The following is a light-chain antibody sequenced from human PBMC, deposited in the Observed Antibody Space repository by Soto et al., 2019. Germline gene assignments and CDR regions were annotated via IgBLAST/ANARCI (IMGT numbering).Light chain of an antibody. Sequence: EIVLTQSPGTVSLSPGETASLSCRASQTISGSYLAWYQQKPGQAPRLLIYGTTSRATGVPDRFSGGGSGTAFTLTISGLETEAFALYNCQQYCSSPPTFGGGTKVEIK. CDR3: QQYCSSPPT. V-gene: IGKV3-20*01. CDR1: QTISGSY. CDR2: GTT. J-gene: IGKJ4*01.